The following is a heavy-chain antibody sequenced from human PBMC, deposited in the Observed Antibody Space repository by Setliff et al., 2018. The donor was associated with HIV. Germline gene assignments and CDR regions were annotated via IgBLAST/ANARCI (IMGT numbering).Heavy chain of an antibody. Sequence: SETLSLTCTVSGGSISSHYWSWIRQPPGKGLEWIGSIYYSGSTNYNPSLKSRVTISVDTSKNQLSLKLSSVTAADTAVYYWARAKRGIAVAGTDYWGQGTLVTVSS. CDR2: IYYSGST. V-gene: IGHV4-59*08. J-gene: IGHJ4*02. CDR1: GGSISSHY. D-gene: IGHD6-19*01. CDR3: ARAKRGIAVAGTDY.